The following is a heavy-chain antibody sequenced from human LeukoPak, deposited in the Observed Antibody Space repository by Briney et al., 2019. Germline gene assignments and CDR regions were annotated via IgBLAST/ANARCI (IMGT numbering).Heavy chain of an antibody. CDR2: TYYRSKWST. CDR3: ARSTGPIDY. CDR1: GDSVSSSSAA. D-gene: IGHD1-1*01. V-gene: IGHV6-1*01. J-gene: IGHJ4*02. Sequence: SQTLSLTCAISGDSVSSSSAAWNWIRQSPSRGLEWLGRTYYRSKWSTYYAVSVKSRIRINRDTSKNQISLQLNSVTPEDTAVYYCARSTGPIDYWGQGTLVTVSS.